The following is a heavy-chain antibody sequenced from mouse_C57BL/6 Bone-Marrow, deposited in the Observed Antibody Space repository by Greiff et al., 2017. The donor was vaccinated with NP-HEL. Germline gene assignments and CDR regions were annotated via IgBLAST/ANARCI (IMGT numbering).Heavy chain of an antibody. CDR2: ILPSIGRT. J-gene: IGHJ1*03. D-gene: IGHD1-1*01. Sequence: VQLQQSGSELRSPGSSVKLSCKDFDSEVFPIAYMSWVRQKPGHGFEWIGGILPSIGRTIYGEKFEDKATLDADTLSNTAYLELNSLTSEDSAIYYCARPLITTVVAPGYFDVWGTGTTVTVSS. CDR3: ARPLITTVVAPGYFDV. V-gene: IGHV15-2*01. CDR1: DSEVFPIAY.